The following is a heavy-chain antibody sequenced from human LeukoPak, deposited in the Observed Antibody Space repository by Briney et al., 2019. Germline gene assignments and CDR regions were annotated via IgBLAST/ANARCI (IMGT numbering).Heavy chain of an antibody. J-gene: IGHJ4*02. CDR3: ARGVDNSRYYFDY. CDR1: GYAFTNYH. Sequence: ASVKVSCKASGYAFTNYHMFWVRRAPGQGLEWMGIINPNGGGTNYAQKFQGRVTMTRDASTSTVYMDLSSLTSEDTALYYCARGVDNSRYYFDYWGQGTLVTVSS. CDR2: INPNGGGT. D-gene: IGHD1-14*01. V-gene: IGHV1-46*01.